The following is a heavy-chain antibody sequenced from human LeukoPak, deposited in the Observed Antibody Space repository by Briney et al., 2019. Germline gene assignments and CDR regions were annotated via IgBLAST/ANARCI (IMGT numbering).Heavy chain of an antibody. CDR3: AGHTRVPTVVRVYGMDV. D-gene: IGHD2-15*01. CDR1: GDSISNSNYY. V-gene: IGHV4-39*01. J-gene: IGHJ6*02. Sequence: SETLSLTCTVSGDSISNSNYYWAWIRQSPGKGLEWIGSIYYTGSTYDNPFLKSRVTISIATSKNQVSLKLTSVTAADSALYYCAGHTRVPTVVRVYGMDVWGQGTTVTVSS. CDR2: IYYTGST.